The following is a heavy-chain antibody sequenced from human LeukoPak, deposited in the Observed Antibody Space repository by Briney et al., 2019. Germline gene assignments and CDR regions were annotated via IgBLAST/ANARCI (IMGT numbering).Heavy chain of an antibody. D-gene: IGHD5-18*01. CDR3: ARTIGYRRQSSFDY. V-gene: IGHV4-39*01. J-gene: IGHJ4*02. CDR1: GGSISSSSYY. Sequence: SSETLSLTCTVSGGSISSSSYYWGWIRQPPGKGLEWIGSMYYSGSTYYNPSLKSRVTISVDTSKNQFSLKLSSVTAADTAVYYCARTIGYRRQSSFDYWGQGTLVTVSS. CDR2: MYYSGST.